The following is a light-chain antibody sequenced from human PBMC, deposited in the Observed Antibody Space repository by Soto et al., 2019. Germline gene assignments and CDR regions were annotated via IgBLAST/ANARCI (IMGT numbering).Light chain of an antibody. J-gene: IGKJ1*01. V-gene: IGKV3-11*01. Sequence: IVLISTQATPRFSPGKISILLSRASQNISNYLIWYQQKPGQAPRLLIYDVSNRATGIPARFSGSGSGTDFTLTISSLEPEDFAVYYCQQRSNWPRTFGQGTKVDIK. CDR2: DVS. CDR1: QNISNY. CDR3: QQRSNWPRT.